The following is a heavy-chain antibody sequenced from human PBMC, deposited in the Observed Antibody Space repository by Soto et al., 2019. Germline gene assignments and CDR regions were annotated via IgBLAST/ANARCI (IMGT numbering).Heavy chain of an antibody. Sequence: PSETLSLTCSVSGGSISGHGYYWAWIRQHPEKGVEWIGYIYYSGSASYNPSLKSRVTISVDTSKNQFSLKLSSVTAADTAVYYCARDKKDFWSGYRYGMDVWGQGTTVTVSS. V-gene: IGHV4-31*02. CDR2: IYYSGSA. CDR3: ARDKKDFWSGYRYGMDV. J-gene: IGHJ6*02. CDR1: GGSISGHGYY. D-gene: IGHD3-3*01.